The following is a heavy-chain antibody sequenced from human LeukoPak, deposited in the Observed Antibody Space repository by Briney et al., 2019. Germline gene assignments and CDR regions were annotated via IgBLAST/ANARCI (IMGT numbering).Heavy chain of an antibody. V-gene: IGHV3-23*01. J-gene: IGHJ6*02. D-gene: IGHD3-10*01. Sequence: PGGSLRLSCAASGFTFSSYAMRWVRQAPGKGLEWVSAISGSGGSTYYADSVKGRFTISRDNSKNTLYLQMNSLRAEDTAVCYCAKRYYYGSGSYFLEKYTDYGMDVWGQGTTVTVSS. CDR1: GFTFSSYA. CDR2: ISGSGGST. CDR3: AKRYYYGSGSYFLEKYTDYGMDV.